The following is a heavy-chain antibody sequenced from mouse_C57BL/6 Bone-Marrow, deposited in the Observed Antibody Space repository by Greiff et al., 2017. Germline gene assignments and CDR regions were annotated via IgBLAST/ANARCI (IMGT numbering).Heavy chain of an antibody. CDR1: GYTFTSYW. CDR3: AREVDAMDY. J-gene: IGHJ4*01. D-gene: IGHD1-1*01. V-gene: IGHV1-61*01. Sequence: QVQLKQPGAELVRPGSSVKLSCKASGYTFTSYWMDWVKQRPGQGLEWIGNIYPSDSETHYNQKFKDKATLTVDKSSSTAYMQLSSLTSEDSAVYYCAREVDAMDYWGQGTSVTVSS. CDR2: IYPSDSET.